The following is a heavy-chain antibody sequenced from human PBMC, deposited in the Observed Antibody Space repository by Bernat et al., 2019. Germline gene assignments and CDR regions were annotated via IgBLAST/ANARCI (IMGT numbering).Heavy chain of an antibody. CDR3: ARVGRGSGSLDY. Sequence: VQLVESGGGLVQPGGSLRLSCAASGFTFSSYDMHWVHQATGKGLEWVSAIGTAGDTYYPGSVKGRFTISRENAKNSLYLQMNSLRAGDTAVYYCARVGRGSGSLDYWGQGTLVTVSS. D-gene: IGHD3-10*01. J-gene: IGHJ4*02. V-gene: IGHV3-13*04. CDR2: IGTAGDT. CDR1: GFTFSSYD.